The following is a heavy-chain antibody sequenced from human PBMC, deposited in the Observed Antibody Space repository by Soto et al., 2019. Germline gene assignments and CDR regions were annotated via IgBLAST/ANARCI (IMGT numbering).Heavy chain of an antibody. V-gene: IGHV3-11*06. J-gene: IGHJ5*02. CDR2: ISSSSSYA. CDR3: ARDYCSGGSCYGNWFDP. Sequence: LRLSCAASGFTCSDYYMSWIRQAPGKGLEWVSYISSSSSYANYADSVKGRFTIPRDNAKNSLYPQMNSLRAEDTAVYYCARDYCSGGSCYGNWFDPWGQGTLVTVSS. D-gene: IGHD2-15*01. CDR1: GFTCSDYY.